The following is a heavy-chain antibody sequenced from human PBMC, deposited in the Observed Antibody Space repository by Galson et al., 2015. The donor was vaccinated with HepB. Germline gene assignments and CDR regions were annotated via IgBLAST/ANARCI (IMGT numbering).Heavy chain of an antibody. V-gene: IGHV3-30-3*01. CDR1: GFTFSSYA. Sequence: SLRLSCEASGFTFSSYAMHWVRQAPGKGLEWVAVISYDGSNKYYADSVKGRLTISRDNSKNTLYLQMNRLRAEHKAVYYCATAQDAAPVEVPVLPYWSQASLLTVSS. CDR2: ISYDGSNK. J-gene: IGHJ4*02. D-gene: IGHD2-2*01. CDR3: ATAQDAAPVEVPVLPY.